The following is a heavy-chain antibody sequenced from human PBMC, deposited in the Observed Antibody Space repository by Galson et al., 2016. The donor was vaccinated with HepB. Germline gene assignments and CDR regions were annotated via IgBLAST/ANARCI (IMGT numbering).Heavy chain of an antibody. CDR1: GGSIRSYY. V-gene: IGHV4-59*01. CDR3: ARVTVYCSGGSCSAPFDF. Sequence: SETLSLTCSVSGGSIRSYYWSWIRQPPGKGLEWIGYIYYSGTTNYNPSLKSRVTISVDTSKNQFSLKLSSVTAADTAVYYCARVTVYCSGGSCSAPFDFWGQGTLVTVSS. J-gene: IGHJ4*02. CDR2: IYYSGTT. D-gene: IGHD2-15*01.